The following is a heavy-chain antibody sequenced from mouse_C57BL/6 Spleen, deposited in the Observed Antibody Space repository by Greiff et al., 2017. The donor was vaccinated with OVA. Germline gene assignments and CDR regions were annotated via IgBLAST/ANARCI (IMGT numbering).Heavy chain of an antibody. Sequence: EVHLVESGPELVKPGASVKISCKASGYSFTGYYMNWVKQSPEKSLEWIGEINPSTGGTTYNQKFKAKATLTVDKSSSTAYMQLKSLTSEDSAVYYCARRLPLPYAMDYWGQGTSVTVSS. D-gene: IGHD2-2*01. CDR2: INPSTGGT. CDR3: ARRLPLPYAMDY. V-gene: IGHV1-42*01. CDR1: GYSFTGYY. J-gene: IGHJ4*01.